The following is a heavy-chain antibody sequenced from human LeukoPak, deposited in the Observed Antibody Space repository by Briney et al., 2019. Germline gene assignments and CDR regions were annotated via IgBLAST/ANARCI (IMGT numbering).Heavy chain of an antibody. V-gene: IGHV6-1*01. CDR3: ARGRYYDSSGYYPHFDF. D-gene: IGHD3-22*01. J-gene: IGHJ4*02. Sequence: SQTLSLTCAISGDSVSSNSAAWNWIRQSPSRGLERLGRTYYRSKWYHDYAVSVKSRITINADTSKNQFSLHLNSVTPEDTAVYYCARGRYYDSSGYYPHFDFWGQGTLVTVSS. CDR1: GDSVSSNSAA. CDR2: TYYRSKWYH.